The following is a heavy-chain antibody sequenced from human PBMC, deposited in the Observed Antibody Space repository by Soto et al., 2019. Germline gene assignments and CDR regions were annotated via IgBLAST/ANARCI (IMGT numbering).Heavy chain of an antibody. D-gene: IGHD3-10*01. Sequence: QVQLVESGGGVVQPGKSLRLSCAASGFTTPSGFTFSYYAMHWVRQAPGKGLEWVAVISYDGTNKNYAESVKGRFTISRDKSQYTVSLEMNSLGVGDTAVYYCAIGTAGELLDSWGQGTLVTVSS. V-gene: IGHV3-30-3*01. CDR2: ISYDGTNK. CDR1: GFTTPSGFTFSYYA. CDR3: AIGTAGELLDS. J-gene: IGHJ4*02.